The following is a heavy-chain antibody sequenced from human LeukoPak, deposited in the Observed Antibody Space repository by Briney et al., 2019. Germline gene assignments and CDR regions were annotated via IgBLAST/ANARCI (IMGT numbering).Heavy chain of an antibody. CDR2: IYHSGST. D-gene: IGHD6-19*01. CDR3: AREMYGSSHDAFDI. V-gene: IGHV4-30-2*01. J-gene: IGHJ3*02. Sequence: PSETLSLTCTVFGGSISSDGYYWSWIRQPPGKGLEWIGYIYHSGSTYYNPSLKSRVTISVDRSKNQFSLKLNSVTAADTAVYYCAREMYGSSHDAFDIWGQGTMVTVSS. CDR1: GGSISSDGYY.